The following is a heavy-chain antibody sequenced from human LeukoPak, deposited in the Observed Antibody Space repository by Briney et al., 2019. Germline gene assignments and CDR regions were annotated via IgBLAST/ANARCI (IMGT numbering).Heavy chain of an antibody. V-gene: IGHV4-59*08. J-gene: IGHJ4*02. CDR3: ARAGWAYDFWSGYYPFDY. D-gene: IGHD3-3*01. CDR1: GGSISSYY. Sequence: SETLSLTCTVSGGSISSYYWSWIRQPPGKGLEWIGYIYYSGSTNYNPSLKSRVTISVDTSKNQFSLKLSSVTAADTAVYYCARAGWAYDFWSGYYPFDYWGQGTLVTVSS. CDR2: IYYSGST.